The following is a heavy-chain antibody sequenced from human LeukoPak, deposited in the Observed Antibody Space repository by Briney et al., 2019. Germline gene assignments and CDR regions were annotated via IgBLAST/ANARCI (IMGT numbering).Heavy chain of an antibody. CDR1: GYTFTSYS. J-gene: IGHJ4*02. D-gene: IGHD3-22*01. Sequence: ASVKVSCKASGYTFTSYSIHRVRQAPGQGLECMGIINPSGSSTTYAQKFQGRVTMTRDTSTSTVYMELTSLRSEDTAVYYCARGAIYYYDSSGYIDYWGQGTLVTVSS. CDR3: ARGAIYYYDSSGYIDY. V-gene: IGHV1-46*01. CDR2: INPSGSST.